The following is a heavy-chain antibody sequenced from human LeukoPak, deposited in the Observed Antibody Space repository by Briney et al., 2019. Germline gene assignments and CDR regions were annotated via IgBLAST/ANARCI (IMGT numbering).Heavy chain of an antibody. CDR2: IYHSGST. V-gene: IGHV4-38-2*02. CDR3: ARDGRGDYLLYYFDY. CDR1: GGSFSGYY. D-gene: IGHD4-17*01. Sequence: SETLSLTCAVYGGSFSGYYWGWIRQPPGEGLEWIGSIYHSGSTYYNPSLKSRVTISVDTSKNQFSLKLSSVTAADTAVYYCARDGRGDYLLYYFDYWGQGTLVTVSS. J-gene: IGHJ4*02.